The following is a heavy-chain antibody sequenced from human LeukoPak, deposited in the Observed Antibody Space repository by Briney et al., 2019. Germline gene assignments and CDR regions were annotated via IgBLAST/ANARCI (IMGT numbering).Heavy chain of an antibody. D-gene: IGHD5-12*01. CDR3: ARDGEWLRPMDY. J-gene: IGHJ4*02. V-gene: IGHV3-7*01. Sequence: GGSLRLSCAASGFTFSNYWMSWVRQAPGRGLEWVANINQDGSDKYLVDSVKGRFTSSRDNAKNSLYLQMNSLRAEDTAVYYCARDGEWLRPMDYWGQGTLVTVSS. CDR2: INQDGSDK. CDR1: GFTFSNYW.